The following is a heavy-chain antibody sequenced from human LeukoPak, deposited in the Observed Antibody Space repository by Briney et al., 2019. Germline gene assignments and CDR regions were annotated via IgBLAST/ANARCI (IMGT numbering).Heavy chain of an antibody. CDR1: GFTFRSYN. D-gene: IGHD1-7*01. CDR3: ARGGGVTGTTIQY. Sequence: PGGSLRLSCAASGFTFRSYNINWVRQAPGGGREGVSSISSSSDYTYYAYSVQGRFAVSRDNAKNSLFLQMNSLRAEDTAVYYCARGGGVTGTTIQYWGQGTLVTVSS. V-gene: IGHV3-21*01. J-gene: IGHJ4*02. CDR2: ISSSSDYT.